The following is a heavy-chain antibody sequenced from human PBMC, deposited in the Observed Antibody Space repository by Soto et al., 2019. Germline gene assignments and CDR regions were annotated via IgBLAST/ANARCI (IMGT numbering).Heavy chain of an antibody. CDR2: MYYSGST. J-gene: IGHJ4*02. D-gene: IGHD2-15*01. CDR1: VESISIYY. V-gene: IGHV4-59*01. Sequence: SETLSLTCTVSVESISIYYWSWIRQPPGKGLEWIGYMYYSGSTNYNPSLKSRVTISVDTSKNQFSLKLSSVTAADTAVYYCARDAGGPADYWGQGILVTVSS. CDR3: ARDAGGPADY.